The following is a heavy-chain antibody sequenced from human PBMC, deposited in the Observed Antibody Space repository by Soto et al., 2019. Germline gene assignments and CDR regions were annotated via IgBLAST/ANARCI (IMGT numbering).Heavy chain of an antibody. CDR3: ARGEDYDSSGPYGFDP. J-gene: IGHJ5*02. Sequence: SETLSLTCTVSGGSVSSGSYYWSWIRQPPGKGLEWIGYIYYSGSTNYNPSLKSRVTISVDTSKNQFSLKLSSVTAADTAVYYCARGEDYDSSGPYGFDPWGQGTLVTVSS. CDR2: IYYSGST. CDR1: GGSVSSGSYY. D-gene: IGHD3-22*01. V-gene: IGHV4-61*01.